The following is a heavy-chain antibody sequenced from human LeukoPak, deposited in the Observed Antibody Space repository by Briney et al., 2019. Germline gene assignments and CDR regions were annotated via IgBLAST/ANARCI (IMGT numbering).Heavy chain of an antibody. V-gene: IGHV4-30-2*01. Sequence: SQTLSLTCAVSGGSISSGDYSWGWIRQPPGNGLEWLGYIYHTGNTNYNPSLKSRVTISVARSKNQFSLRLSSVTAADTAVYYCARARESMATAGSYFDYWGQGTLVTVSS. CDR2: IYHTGNT. D-gene: IGHD6-13*01. CDR1: GGSISSGDYS. CDR3: ARARESMATAGSYFDY. J-gene: IGHJ4*02.